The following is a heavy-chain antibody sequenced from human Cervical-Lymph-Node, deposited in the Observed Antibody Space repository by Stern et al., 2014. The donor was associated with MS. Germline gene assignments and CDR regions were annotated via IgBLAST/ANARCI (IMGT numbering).Heavy chain of an antibody. CDR1: GGSVSRGGYY. CDR3: ARGAGSPIDY. Sequence: QMQLQESGPGLVKPSETLSLTCTVSGGSVSRGGYYWNWIRQPTGKGLEWLGYMYDSGRTHYNPSLKSRVTISVDMAKNQFSLKLSSVTAADTAVYYCARGAGSPIDYWGQGSLVTVSS. D-gene: IGHD3-10*01. CDR2: MYDSGRT. J-gene: IGHJ4*02. V-gene: IGHV4-31*03.